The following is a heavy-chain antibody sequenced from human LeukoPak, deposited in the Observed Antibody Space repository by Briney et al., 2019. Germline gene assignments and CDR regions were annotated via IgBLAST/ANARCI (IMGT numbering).Heavy chain of an antibody. V-gene: IGHV4-34*01. J-gene: IGHJ4*02. CDR2: INHSGST. Sequence: SETLSLTCAVYGGSFSGYYWSWIRQPPGKGLEWIGEINHSGSTNYNPSLKSRVTISVDTSKNQFSLKLSSVTAADTAVYYCARYNYGNGFFDYWGQGTLVTVSS. D-gene: IGHD5-18*01. CDR1: GGSFSGYY. CDR3: ARYNYGNGFFDY.